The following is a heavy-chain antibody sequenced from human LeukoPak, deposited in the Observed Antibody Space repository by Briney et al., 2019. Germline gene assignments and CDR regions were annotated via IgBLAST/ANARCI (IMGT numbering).Heavy chain of an antibody. V-gene: IGHV4-31*02. CDR3: ASEYSSGGVDY. CDR2: IYYSGSA. J-gene: IGHJ4*02. D-gene: IGHD6-19*01. Sequence: WVRQPPGKGLEWIGYIYYSGSAYYNPSLKSRVTISVDTSKNQFSLKLSSVTAADTAVYYCASEYSSGGVDYWGQGTLVTVSS.